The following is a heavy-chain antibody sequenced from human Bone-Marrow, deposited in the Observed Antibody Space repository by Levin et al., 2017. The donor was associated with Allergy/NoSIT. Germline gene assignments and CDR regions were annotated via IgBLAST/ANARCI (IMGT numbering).Heavy chain of an antibody. CDR1: GSTFKSHS. CDR3: ARRANGHCDGTICSTPLDV. D-gene: IGHD2-2*01. V-gene: IGHV1-3*01. Sequence: PGGSLRLSCKPSGSTFKSHSIHWVRQAPGQRLEWMGWINADNGDTKCSQTFQGRVTISRDSSTTTAYIEVTSLSSEDTAVYYCARRANGHCDGTICSTPLDVWGQGSLVTVSS. J-gene: IGHJ4*02. CDR2: INADNGDT.